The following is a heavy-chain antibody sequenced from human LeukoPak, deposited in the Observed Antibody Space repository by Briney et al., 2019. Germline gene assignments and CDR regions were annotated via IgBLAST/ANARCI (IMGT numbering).Heavy chain of an antibody. D-gene: IGHD3-22*01. Sequence: ASVKVSCKASGYTFTGYFMHRVRQAPGQGLEWMGWINPNSGSTNYAQNSQGRVSMTRDTSISTAYMEVSSLSSEDTAVYYCATVGYYDSSGYQWWFDPWGQGTLVTVSS. CDR2: INPNSGST. V-gene: IGHV1-2*02. CDR1: GYTFTGYF. CDR3: ATVGYYDSSGYQWWFDP. J-gene: IGHJ5*02.